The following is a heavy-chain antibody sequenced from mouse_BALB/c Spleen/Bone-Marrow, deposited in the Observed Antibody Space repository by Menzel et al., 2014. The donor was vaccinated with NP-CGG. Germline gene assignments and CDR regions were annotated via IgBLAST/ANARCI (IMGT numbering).Heavy chain of an antibody. V-gene: IGHV7-3*02. Sequence: VESGGGLVQPGGSLRLSCATSGFTFTDYFMTWVRQPPGKALEWLGFIRNKANGYTTEYSASVKGRFTISRNNSQSILYLQMNTLRAEDSATYYCARGYYDDYWGQGTTLTVSS. D-gene: IGHD2-4*01. J-gene: IGHJ2*01. CDR3: ARGYYDDY. CDR1: GFTFTDYF. CDR2: IRNKANGYTT.